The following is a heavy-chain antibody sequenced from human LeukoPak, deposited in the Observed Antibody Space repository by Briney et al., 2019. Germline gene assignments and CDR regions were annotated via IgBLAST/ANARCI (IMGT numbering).Heavy chain of an antibody. Sequence: ASVKVSCKVSGYTLTELSMHWVRQAPGKGLEWMGGFDPEDGETIYAQKFQGRVTMTEDTSTDTAYMELSSLRSEDTAVYYCATELAWGYERYYYGMDVWGQGTTVTVSS. V-gene: IGHV1-24*01. CDR2: FDPEDGET. J-gene: IGHJ6*02. CDR3: ATELAWGYERYYYGMDV. D-gene: IGHD5-12*01. CDR1: GYTLTELS.